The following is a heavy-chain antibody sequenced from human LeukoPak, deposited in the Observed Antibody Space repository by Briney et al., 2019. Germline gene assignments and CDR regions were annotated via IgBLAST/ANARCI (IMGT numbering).Heavy chain of an antibody. CDR3: AKQRFLEWLFLYFFDY. CDR2: DGSNK. D-gene: IGHD3-3*01. J-gene: IGHJ4*02. Sequence: DGSNKYYADSVKGRFTISRDNSKNTLYLQMNSLRAEDTAVYYCAKQRFLEWLFLYFFDYWGQGTLVTVSS. V-gene: IGHV3-30-3*02.